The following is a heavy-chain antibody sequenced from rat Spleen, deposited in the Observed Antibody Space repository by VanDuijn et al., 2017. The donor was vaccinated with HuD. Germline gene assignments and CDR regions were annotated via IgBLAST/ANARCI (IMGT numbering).Heavy chain of an antibody. CDR3: ARHAEGAFDY. J-gene: IGHJ2*01. V-gene: IGHV5-29*01. Sequence: EVQLVESDGGLVQPGRSLKLSCAASGFTFSDFYMAWVRQAPTKGLEWVATISDDGSTTYYRDSVKGRFTISRDNAKSTLYLQMDSLRSEDTASYYCARHAEGAFDYWGQGVMVTVSS. CDR1: GFTFSDFY. CDR2: ISDDGSTT. D-gene: IGHD1-11*01.